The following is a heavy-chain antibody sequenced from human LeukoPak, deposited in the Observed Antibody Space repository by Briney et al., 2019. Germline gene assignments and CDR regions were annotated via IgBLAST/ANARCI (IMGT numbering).Heavy chain of an antibody. CDR1: GGSFSGYY. V-gene: IGHV4-34*01. CDR2: INHSGST. J-gene: IGHJ6*03. D-gene: IGHD2-2*01. Sequence: SSETLSLTCAVYGGSFSGYYWTWIRQPPGKGLEWIGEINHSGSTNYNPSLKSRVTISVDTSKNQFSLKLSSVTAADTAVYYFARNYCSSTSCYGYYYYYMDVWGKGTTVTVSS. CDR3: ARNYCSSTSCYGYYYYYMDV.